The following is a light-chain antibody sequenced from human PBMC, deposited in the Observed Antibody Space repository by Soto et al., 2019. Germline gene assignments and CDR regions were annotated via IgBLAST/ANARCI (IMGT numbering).Light chain of an antibody. CDR2: DVS. J-gene: IGKJ3*01. CDR3: MQGSHWPPFT. V-gene: IGKV2-30*01. Sequence: DVVLTQSPLSLPVTLGQPASISCRSSQSLVSNVGIPYLNWFHQRPGQSPRRLIYDVSKRDSGVPDRFSGSGSGTDFTLKISRVEAEDVGVYYCMQGSHWPPFTFGPGTRVDFK. CDR1: QSLVSNVGIPY.